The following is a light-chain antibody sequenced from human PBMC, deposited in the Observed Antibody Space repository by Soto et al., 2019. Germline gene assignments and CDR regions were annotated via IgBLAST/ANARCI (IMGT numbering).Light chain of an antibody. Sequence: NFMLTQPHSVSESPGKTVTISCTRSSGSIASNYVQWYQQRPGSSPTTVIYDDNQRPSGVLDRFSGSIDSSSNSASLTISGLKTEDEADYYCQSYDSSNPVVFGGGTKLTVL. V-gene: IGLV6-57*01. J-gene: IGLJ2*01. CDR2: DDN. CDR1: SGSIASNY. CDR3: QSYDSSNPVV.